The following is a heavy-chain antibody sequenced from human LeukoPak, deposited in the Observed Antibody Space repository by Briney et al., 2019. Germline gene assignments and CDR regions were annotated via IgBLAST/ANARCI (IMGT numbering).Heavy chain of an antibody. Sequence: SETLSLTCAVYGESFSGYYWSWIRQPPGKGLEWVGEINHSGSTSYNPSLKSRVTISVDTSKNQFSLKLSSVTAADTAVYYCARGARLRGHVFGYWGQGTLVTVSS. CDR2: INHSGST. CDR3: ARGARLRGHVFGY. CDR1: GESFSGYY. J-gene: IGHJ4*02. V-gene: IGHV4-34*01. D-gene: IGHD4-17*01.